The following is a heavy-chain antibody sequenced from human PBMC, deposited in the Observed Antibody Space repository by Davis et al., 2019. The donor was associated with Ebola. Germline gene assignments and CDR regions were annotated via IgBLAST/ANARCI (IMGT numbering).Heavy chain of an antibody. CDR1: GFTVSTYY. CDR2: ISKTGNTV. J-gene: IGHJ2*01. Sequence: GGSLRLSCAASGFTVSTYYMSWIRQASGKGLEWISYISKTGNTVFYADSVKGRFTISRDNAENSLYLQMNSLRAEDSAVYYCARGGEDYGGWYFDLWGRGTLVTVSS. V-gene: IGHV3-11*01. CDR3: ARGGEDYGGWYFDL. D-gene: IGHD4-17*01.